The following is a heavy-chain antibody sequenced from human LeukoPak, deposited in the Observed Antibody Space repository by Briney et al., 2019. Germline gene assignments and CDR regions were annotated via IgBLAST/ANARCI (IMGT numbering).Heavy chain of an antibody. D-gene: IGHD1-20*01. Sequence: GGSLRLSCAASGFTFSTYAMSWVRQAPGKGLERVSAISDTTYYADSVKGRFTISRDNSKNTLYLQMNSLRTEDTAVYYCAKAQAITGRNLFDPWGQGTLVTVSS. CDR1: GFTFSTYA. CDR2: ISDTT. CDR3: AKAQAITGRNLFDP. J-gene: IGHJ5*02. V-gene: IGHV3-23*01.